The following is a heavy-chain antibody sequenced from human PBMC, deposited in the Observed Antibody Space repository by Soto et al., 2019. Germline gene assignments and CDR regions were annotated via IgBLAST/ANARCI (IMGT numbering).Heavy chain of an antibody. CDR2: INHSGST. V-gene: IGHV4-34*01. CDR1: GGSFSPYF. Sequence: PSETLSLTCAVYGGSFSPYFWSWIRQPPGKGLEWIGEINHSGSTNYNPSLKSRVTISVDKSKNQFSLKLSSVTAADTAVYYCARVGGVVVFNWFDPWGQGTLVTVSS. CDR3: ARVGGVVVFNWFDP. J-gene: IGHJ5*02. D-gene: IGHD3-22*01.